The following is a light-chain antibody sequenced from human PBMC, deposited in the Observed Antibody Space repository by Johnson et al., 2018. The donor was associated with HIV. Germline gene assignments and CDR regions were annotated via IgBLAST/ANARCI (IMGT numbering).Light chain of an antibody. V-gene: IGLV1-51*01. CDR1: SSNIGNNY. J-gene: IGLJ1*01. CDR3: GTWDSSLSAGGANYV. CDR2: DNN. Sequence: QSILTQPPSVSAAPGQKVTISCSGSSSNIGNNYVSWYQQLPGTAPKLLIYDNNKRPSGIPDRFSGSKSGTSATLGITGLQTGDEADYYCGTWDSSLSAGGANYVFGTGTKVTGL.